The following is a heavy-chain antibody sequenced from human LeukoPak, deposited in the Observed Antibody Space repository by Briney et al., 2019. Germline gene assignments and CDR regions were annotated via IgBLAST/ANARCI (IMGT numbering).Heavy chain of an antibody. D-gene: IGHD2-2*02. CDR2: IKQDGSEK. V-gene: IGHV3-7*01. CDR3: AREYPLKYFDY. Sequence: GGSLRLSCAASGFSFGNAWMSWVRQAPGKGLEWVANIKQDGSEKYYVDSVKGRFTISRDNAKNSLYLQMNSLRAEDTAVYYCAREYPLKYFDYWGQGTLVTVSS. J-gene: IGHJ4*02. CDR1: GFSFGNAW.